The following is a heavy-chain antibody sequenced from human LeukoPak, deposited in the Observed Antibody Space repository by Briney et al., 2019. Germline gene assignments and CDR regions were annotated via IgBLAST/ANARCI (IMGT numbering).Heavy chain of an antibody. CDR1: GYTFTGYY. D-gene: IGHD3-3*01. Sequence: ASVKVSCKASGYTFTGYYMHWVRQAPGQGLEWMGWINPNNGGTNYAQKFQGRVTMTRDTSISTAYMELSRLRSDDTAVYYCARTSYDFWSGYLYWGQGTLVTVST. CDR2: INPNNGGT. J-gene: IGHJ4*02. CDR3: ARTSYDFWSGYLY. V-gene: IGHV1-2*02.